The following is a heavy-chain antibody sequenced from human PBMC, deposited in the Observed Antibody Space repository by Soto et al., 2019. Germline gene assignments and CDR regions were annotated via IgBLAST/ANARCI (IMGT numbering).Heavy chain of an antibody. V-gene: IGHV4-30-2*01. CDR3: ARAHYGDYGYGMDV. Sequence: SETLSLTCAVSGGSISSGGYSWSWIRQPPGKGLEWIGYIYHSGSTYYNPSLKSRVTISVDRPKNQFSLKLSSVTAADTAVYYCARAHYGDYGYGMDVWGQGTTVTVSS. CDR2: IYHSGST. CDR1: GGSISSGGYS. J-gene: IGHJ6*02. D-gene: IGHD4-17*01.